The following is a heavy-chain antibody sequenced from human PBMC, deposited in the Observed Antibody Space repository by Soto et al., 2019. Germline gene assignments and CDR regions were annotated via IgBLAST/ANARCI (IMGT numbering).Heavy chain of an antibody. CDR1: GYTFTSYG. CDR3: AKGTGMTPEGSLFDY. CDR2: ISAYNGNT. J-gene: IGHJ4*02. V-gene: IGHV1-18*01. Sequence: GASVKVSCKASGYTFTSYGINWVRQAPGQGLEWMGWISAYNGNTNYAQKLQGRVTMTTDTSTTTAYMELRSLRSDDTAVYYCAKGTGMTPEGSLFDYWGQGTLVTVSS. D-gene: IGHD1-1*01.